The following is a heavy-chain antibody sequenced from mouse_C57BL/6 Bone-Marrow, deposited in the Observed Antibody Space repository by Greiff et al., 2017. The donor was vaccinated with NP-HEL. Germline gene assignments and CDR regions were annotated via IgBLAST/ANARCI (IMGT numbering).Heavy chain of an antibody. J-gene: IGHJ1*03. CDR3: AIHGGCWYFDV. CDR2: ISSGGSYT. V-gene: IGHV5-6*01. D-gene: IGHD1-1*02. CDR1: GFTFSSYG. Sequence: EVQRVESGGDLVKPGGSLKLSCAASGFTFSSYGMSWVRQTPDKRLEWVATISSGGSYTYYPDSVKGRFTISRDNSKNTLYLQLSSLKSEDSAMYYCAIHGGCWYFDVWGTGTTVTVSS.